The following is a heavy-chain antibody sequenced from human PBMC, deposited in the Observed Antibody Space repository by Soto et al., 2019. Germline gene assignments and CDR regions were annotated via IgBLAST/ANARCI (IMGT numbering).Heavy chain of an antibody. CDR3: AKDGPVDTAMATVDY. CDR2: ISYDGSNK. Sequence: PGGSLRLSCAASGFTFSSYGMHWVRQAPGKGLEWVAVISYDGSNKYYADSVKGRFTISRDNSKNTLYLQMNSLRAEDTAVYYCAKDGPVDTAMATVDYWGQGTLVTVSS. CDR1: GFTFSSYG. V-gene: IGHV3-30*18. D-gene: IGHD5-18*01. J-gene: IGHJ4*02.